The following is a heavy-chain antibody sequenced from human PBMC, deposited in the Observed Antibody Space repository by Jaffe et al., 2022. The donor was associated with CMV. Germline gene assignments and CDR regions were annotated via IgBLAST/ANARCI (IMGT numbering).Heavy chain of an antibody. CDR1: GFIFSDYD. Sequence: EVQLVESGGRLVQPGGSLRLSCAASGFIFSDYDMHWVRQAPGKGLEWLSYISNSGGTIYYADSVKGRFTISRDNAKNSLFLQVNSLRAEDTAVYYCARDSSEASDIWGQGTMVTVSS. V-gene: IGHV3-48*03. CDR3: ARDSSEASDI. CDR2: ISNSGGTI. J-gene: IGHJ3*02.